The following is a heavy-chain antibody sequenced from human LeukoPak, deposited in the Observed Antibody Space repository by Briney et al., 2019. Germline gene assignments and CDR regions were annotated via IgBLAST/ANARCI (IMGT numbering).Heavy chain of an antibody. D-gene: IGHD6-19*01. CDR2: INAGNGNT. Sequence: ASVTVSCKASGYTFTSYAMHWVRQAPGQRLEWMGWINAGNGNTKYSQKFQGRVTITRDTSASTAYMELSSLRSEDTAVYYCARVFSSGWYGGFDYWGQGTLVTVSS. V-gene: IGHV1-3*01. CDR3: ARVFSSGWYGGFDY. J-gene: IGHJ4*02. CDR1: GYTFTSYA.